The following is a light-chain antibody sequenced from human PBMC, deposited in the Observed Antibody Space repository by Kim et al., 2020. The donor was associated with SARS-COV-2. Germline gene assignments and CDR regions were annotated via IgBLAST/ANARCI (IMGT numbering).Light chain of an antibody. CDR3: CSYADSYTLV. CDR1: NGDVGRYNY. Sequence: GQSVTISCTRTNGDVGRYNYVSWYQQHPGKAPTLMIYDVTNRPSGVPERFSGSKSGNTASLTISGLQAEDEADYYCCSYADSYTLVFGTGTKVTVL. V-gene: IGLV2-11*01. CDR2: DVT. J-gene: IGLJ1*01.